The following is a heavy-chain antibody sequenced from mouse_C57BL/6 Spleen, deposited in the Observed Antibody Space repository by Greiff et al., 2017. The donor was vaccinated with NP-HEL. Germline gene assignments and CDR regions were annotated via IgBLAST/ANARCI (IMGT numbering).Heavy chain of an antibody. CDR3: ARHNWEGYAMDY. CDR2: INPGSGGT. CDR1: GYAFTNYL. V-gene: IGHV1-54*01. J-gene: IGHJ4*01. Sequence: QVQLQQSGAELVRPGTSVKVSCKASGYAFTNYLIEWVKQRPGQGLEWIGVINPGSGGTNYNEKFKGKATLTADKSSSTAYMQLSSLTSEDSAVYFCARHNWEGYAMDYWGQGTSVTVSS. D-gene: IGHD4-1*01.